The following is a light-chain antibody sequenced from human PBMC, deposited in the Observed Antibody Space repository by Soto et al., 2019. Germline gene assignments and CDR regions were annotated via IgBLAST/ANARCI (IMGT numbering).Light chain of an antibody. J-gene: IGLJ2*01. CDR1: SNDIGGNNY. CDR3: SSYTTTTTQVV. CDR2: EVS. V-gene: IGLV2-14*01. Sequence: QSALTQPASVSGSPGQSITISCTGTSNDIGGNNYVSWYQQHPGKAPKLIIYEVSDRPLGVSNRFSGAKSGDTASLTISGLQAEDEADYYCSSYTTTTTQVVFGGGTKVTVL.